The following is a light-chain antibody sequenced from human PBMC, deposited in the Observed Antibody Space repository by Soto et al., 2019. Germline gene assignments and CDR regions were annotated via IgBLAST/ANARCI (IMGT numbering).Light chain of an antibody. CDR1: SSDVGGYNY. J-gene: IGLJ1*01. CDR2: DVS. Sequence: QSVLTQPASVSGSPGQSITISCTGTSSDVGGYNYVSWYQQHPGKAPKLMIFDVSNRPSGVSNRFSGSKSGNTASLTISGLQAEDEADYYCISYTSSSNLYVVGTGNKLTVL. CDR3: ISYTSSSNLYV. V-gene: IGLV2-14*01.